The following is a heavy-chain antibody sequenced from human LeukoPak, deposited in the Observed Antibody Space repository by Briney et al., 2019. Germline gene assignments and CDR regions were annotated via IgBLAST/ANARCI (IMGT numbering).Heavy chain of an antibody. V-gene: IGHV4-59*11. CDR1: GASISSHY. CDR2: ISYIGST. D-gene: IGHD1-14*01. J-gene: IGHJ3*02. Sequence: SETLSLTCTVSGASISSHYLTWIRHAPGKGLEWIGYISYIGSTNYNPSLKSRVTISVDTSKNLFSLKLRSVTAADTAVYYCARDQISINALDMWGQGTMVTVSS. CDR3: ARDQISINALDM.